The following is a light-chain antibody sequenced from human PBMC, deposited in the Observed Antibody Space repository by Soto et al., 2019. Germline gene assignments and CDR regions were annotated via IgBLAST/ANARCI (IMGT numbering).Light chain of an antibody. CDR2: DVS. Sequence: QSALTQPASVSGSHGQSITISCTGTSSDVGNYNYVSWYQQHPGKAPKLMIHDVSNRPSGVSNRFSGSKSGNTASLTISGLQAEDEADYYCSSYTSSSTYVFGTGTKLTVL. J-gene: IGLJ1*01. CDR3: SSYTSSSTYV. V-gene: IGLV2-14*01. CDR1: SSDVGNYNY.